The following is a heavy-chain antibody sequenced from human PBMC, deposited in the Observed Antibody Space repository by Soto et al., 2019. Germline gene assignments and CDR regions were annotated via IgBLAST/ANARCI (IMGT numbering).Heavy chain of an antibody. V-gene: IGHV4-31*03. J-gene: IGHJ4*02. CDR3: ARDLRSGSGSSYTLSYFDY. CDR2: IYYSGST. Sequence: SETLSLTCTVSGGSIISGGYYWSWIRQHPGKGLEWIGYIYYSGSTYYNPSLKSRVTISVDTSKNQFSLKLSSVTAADTAVYYCARDLRSGSGSSYTLSYFDYGGQGTLVTVSS. D-gene: IGHD3-10*01. CDR1: GGSIISGGYY.